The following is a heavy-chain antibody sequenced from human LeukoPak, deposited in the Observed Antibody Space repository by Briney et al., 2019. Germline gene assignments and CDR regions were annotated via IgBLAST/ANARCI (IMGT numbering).Heavy chain of an antibody. Sequence: SETLSLTCTVSGNSFGDYYWSWIRQPAGKGLEWIGRIYTIGSTTYNPSLKSRVTMTVDTSKSQFSLNLMSVSAADTAVYYCTRDTGTTGEVKFDLWGKGTLVTVSS. V-gene: IGHV4-4*07. D-gene: IGHD4-17*01. CDR2: IYTIGST. J-gene: IGHJ5*02. CDR1: GNSFGDYY. CDR3: TRDTGTTGEVKFDL.